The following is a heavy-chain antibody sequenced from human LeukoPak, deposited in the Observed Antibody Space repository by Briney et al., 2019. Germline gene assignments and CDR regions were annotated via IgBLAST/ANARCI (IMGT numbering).Heavy chain of an antibody. CDR2: IYYSGST. V-gene: IGHV4-59*01. J-gene: IGHJ5*02. CDR3: ARGQPAGWFDP. CDR1: GGSISSYY. Sequence: SETLSLTCTVSGGSISSYYWSWIRQPPGKGLEWIGYIYYSGSTNYNPSLRSRVTISVDTSKNQFSLKLSSVTAADTAVYYCARGQPAGWFDPWGQGTLVTVSS. D-gene: IGHD2-2*01.